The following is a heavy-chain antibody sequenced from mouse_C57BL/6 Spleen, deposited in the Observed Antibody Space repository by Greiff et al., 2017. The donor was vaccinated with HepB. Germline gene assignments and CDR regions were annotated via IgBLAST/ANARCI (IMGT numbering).Heavy chain of an antibody. Sequence: EVHLVESGGGLVKPGGSLKLSCAASGFTFSSYAMSWVRQTPEKRLEWVATISDGGSYTYYPDNVKGRFTISRDNAKNNLYLQMSHLKSEDTAMYYCARPYSNYWFAYWGQGTLVTVSA. CDR2: ISDGGSYT. V-gene: IGHV5-4*01. CDR3: ARPYSNYWFAY. J-gene: IGHJ3*01. D-gene: IGHD2-5*01. CDR1: GFTFSSYA.